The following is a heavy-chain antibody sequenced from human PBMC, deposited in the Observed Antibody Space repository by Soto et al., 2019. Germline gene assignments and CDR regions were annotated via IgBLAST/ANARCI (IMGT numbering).Heavy chain of an antibody. D-gene: IGHD6-19*01. Sequence: AETLSHTYTVSGGSISSSYWSWIRQPPGKGLEWIGYIYYSGSTNYNPSLKSRVTISVDTSKNQFSLKLSSVTAADTAVYYCARLVAVAGTGRFDYWGQGTLVTVS. J-gene: IGHJ4*02. CDR3: ARLVAVAGTGRFDY. V-gene: IGHV4-59*08. CDR2: IYYSGST. CDR1: GGSISSSY.